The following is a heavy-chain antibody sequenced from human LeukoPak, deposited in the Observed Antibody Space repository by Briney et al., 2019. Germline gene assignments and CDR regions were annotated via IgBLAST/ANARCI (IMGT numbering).Heavy chain of an antibody. CDR1: GYTFTGYY. CDR2: MNPNSGNT. J-gene: IGHJ3*02. Sequence: ASVKVSCKASGYTFTGYYMHWVRQATGQGLEWMGWMNPNSGNTGYAQKFQGRVTITADKSTSTAYMELSSLRSEDTAVYYCARDFLGGNDYSNYCLDIWGQGTMVTVSS. D-gene: IGHD4-11*01. CDR3: ARDFLGGNDYSNYCLDI. V-gene: IGHV1-8*03.